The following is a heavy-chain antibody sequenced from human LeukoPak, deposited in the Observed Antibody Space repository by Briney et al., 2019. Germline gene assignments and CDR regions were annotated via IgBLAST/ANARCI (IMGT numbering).Heavy chain of an antibody. V-gene: IGHV4-4*07. J-gene: IGHJ5*02. D-gene: IGHD3-10*01. CDR2: IYTSGST. Sequence: SETLSLTCSVSGRSISSYYWSWIRQPAAKGLEGIGRIYTSGSTNYNPSLKSRVTMSVDTSKNQFSLKLISVTAADTAVYYCARGPFTMLRGADNWFDPWGQGTLVTVSS. CDR3: ARGPFTMLRGADNWFDP. CDR1: GRSISSYY.